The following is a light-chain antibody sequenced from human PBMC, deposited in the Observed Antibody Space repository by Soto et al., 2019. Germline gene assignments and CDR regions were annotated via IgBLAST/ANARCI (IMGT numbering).Light chain of an antibody. CDR2: GAS. CDR3: QQYNNWPPWT. J-gene: IGKJ1*01. Sequence: EIVLTQSPGTLSLSPGERATLSCRASQSVSNNYLAWYQQTPGQAPRLLIYGASTRATGISARFSGSGSGTEFTLTISSLQSEDFAVYYCQQYNNWPPWTFGQGTKVDIK. CDR1: QSVSNN. V-gene: IGKV3-15*01.